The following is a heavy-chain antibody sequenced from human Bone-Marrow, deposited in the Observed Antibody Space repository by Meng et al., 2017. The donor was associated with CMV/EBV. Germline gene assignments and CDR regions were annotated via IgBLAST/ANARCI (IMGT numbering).Heavy chain of an antibody. Sequence: GESLKISCTASGFTFSSYSMNWVRQAPGKGLEWVSSISSSSSYIYYADSVKGRFTISRENAKNSLYLQMNSLRADDTAVYYCVRDDYGGLDYWGQGTVVTVSS. CDR3: VRDDYGGLDY. V-gene: IGHV3-21*01. D-gene: IGHD4-23*01. CDR1: GFTFSSYS. CDR2: ISSSSSYI. J-gene: IGHJ4*02.